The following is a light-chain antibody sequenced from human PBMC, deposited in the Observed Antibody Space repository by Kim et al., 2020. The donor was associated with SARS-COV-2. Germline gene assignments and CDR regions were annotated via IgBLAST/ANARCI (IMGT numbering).Light chain of an antibody. Sequence: SASVGDRVTITCRASQSISIYLSWYQQKSGNAPKLLIYAASSLQSGVPSRFSGIGSGTDFTLTITSLQPEDFATYYCQQSYSAPTFGQGTKVDIK. CDR2: AAS. J-gene: IGKJ1*01. CDR3: QQSYSAPT. CDR1: QSISIY. V-gene: IGKV1-39*01.